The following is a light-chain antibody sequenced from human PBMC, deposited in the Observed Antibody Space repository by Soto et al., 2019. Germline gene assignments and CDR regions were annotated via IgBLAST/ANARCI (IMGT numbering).Light chain of an antibody. Sequence: EIVLTQSPATLSLSPGERATLSCRASQSVSSYLAWYQQRPGQPPRLLIYDASTRATGIPARFSGSGSGTDFTLAISSLDPEDFAVYYCQQRIDWPPTFGQGTRLEIK. CDR1: QSVSSY. CDR3: QQRIDWPPT. CDR2: DAS. V-gene: IGKV3-11*01. J-gene: IGKJ5*01.